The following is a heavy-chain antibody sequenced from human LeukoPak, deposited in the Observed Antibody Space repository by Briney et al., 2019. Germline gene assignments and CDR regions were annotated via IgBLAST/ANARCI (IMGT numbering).Heavy chain of an antibody. D-gene: IGHD2-15*01. CDR2: ISPNSGGT. V-gene: IGHV1-2*04. CDR3: ARGPRYCSGGSCLPYYYYGMDV. J-gene: IGHJ6*02. Sequence: ASVKVSCKASGYTFTGYYMHWVRQAPGQGLEWMGWISPNSGGTNYAQKFQGWVTMTRDTSISTAYMELSRLRSDDTAVYYCARGPRYCSGGSCLPYYYYGMDVWGQGTTVTVSS. CDR1: GYTFTGYY.